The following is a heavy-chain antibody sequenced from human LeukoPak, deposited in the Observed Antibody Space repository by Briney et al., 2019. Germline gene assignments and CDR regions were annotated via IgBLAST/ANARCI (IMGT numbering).Heavy chain of an antibody. CDR1: GFTFSTFA. V-gene: IGHV3-23*01. D-gene: IGHD3-9*01. Sequence: GSLRLSCVASGFTFSTFAMIWVRQPPGKGLVWVSRINSDGSSTSYADSVKGRFTISRDNSKNTLYLQMNNLRAEDTAIYYCAKAANYDILTGYYLDYWGQGTLVTVSS. CDR2: INSDGSST. J-gene: IGHJ4*02. CDR3: AKAANYDILTGYYLDY.